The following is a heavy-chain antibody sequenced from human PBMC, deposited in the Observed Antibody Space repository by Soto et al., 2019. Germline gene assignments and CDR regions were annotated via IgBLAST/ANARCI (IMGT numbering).Heavy chain of an antibody. CDR1: GYTFTSYG. V-gene: IGHV1-18*01. Sequence: ASVKVSCKASGYTFTSYGISWVRQAPGQGLEWMGWISAYNGNTNYAQKLQGRVTMTTDTSTSTAYMELRSLRSDDTAVYYCAVIMEDVHYYGMDVWGQGTTVTVSS. CDR3: AVIMEDVHYYGMDV. CDR2: ISAYNGNT. J-gene: IGHJ6*02. D-gene: IGHD2-8*01.